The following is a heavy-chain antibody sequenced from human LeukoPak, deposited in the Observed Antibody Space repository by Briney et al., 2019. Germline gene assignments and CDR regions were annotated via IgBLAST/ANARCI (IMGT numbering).Heavy chain of an antibody. Sequence: GGSLRLSCAASGFTVSSNYMSWVRQAPGKGLEWVSVIYSGGSTYYADSVKGRFTISRDNSKNTLYLQMNSLGAEDTAVYYCARDNMATAIPTSDYWGQGTLVTVSS. CDR2: IYSGGST. CDR1: GFTVSSNY. CDR3: ARDNMATAIPTSDY. D-gene: IGHD2-2*02. V-gene: IGHV3-53*01. J-gene: IGHJ4*02.